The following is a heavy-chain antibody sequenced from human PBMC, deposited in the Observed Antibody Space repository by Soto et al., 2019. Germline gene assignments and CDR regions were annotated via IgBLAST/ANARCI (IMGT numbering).Heavy chain of an antibody. CDR3: AKGLETAVTKGVDN. CDR2: IIPMFGTA. D-gene: IGHD4-17*01. J-gene: IGHJ4*02. V-gene: IGHV1-69*13. CDR1: GGTFSTYA. Sequence: SVKVSCKDSGGTFSTYAISWVRQAPGQGLEWMGEIIPMFGTANYAQKFHGRVTITADESTSTAYMELSGLRSEDTAVYYCAKGLETAVTKGVDNWGQGTLVTVSS.